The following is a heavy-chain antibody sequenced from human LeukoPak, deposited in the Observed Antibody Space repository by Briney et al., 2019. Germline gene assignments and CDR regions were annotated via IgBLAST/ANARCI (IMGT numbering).Heavy chain of an antibody. Sequence: GGSLRLSCAASGFTFNSYAMSWVRQAPGKGLEWVSTIPSSGGSTYYADSVKGRFTISRDNSKDTLHVQMNSLRAEDTAVYYCAKHMGSSSGYYFPDWGQGTLVTVSS. CDR3: AKHMGSSSGYYFPD. CDR1: GFTFNSYA. CDR2: IPSSGGST. D-gene: IGHD3-22*01. J-gene: IGHJ4*02. V-gene: IGHV3-23*01.